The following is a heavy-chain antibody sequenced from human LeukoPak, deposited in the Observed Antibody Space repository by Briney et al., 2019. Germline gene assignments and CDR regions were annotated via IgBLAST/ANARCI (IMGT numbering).Heavy chain of an antibody. V-gene: IGHV3-21*01. CDR3: ARVGGGNSMARAFDI. CDR1: GFTFSSYS. J-gene: IGHJ3*02. CDR2: ISSSSSYI. Sequence: GGSLRLSCAASGFTFSSYSMNWVRQAPGKGLEWVSSISSSSSYIYYADSVKGRFTIYRDNAKNSLYLQMNRLRAEDTAVYYCARVGGGNSMARAFDIWGQGTMVTVSS. D-gene: IGHD4-23*01.